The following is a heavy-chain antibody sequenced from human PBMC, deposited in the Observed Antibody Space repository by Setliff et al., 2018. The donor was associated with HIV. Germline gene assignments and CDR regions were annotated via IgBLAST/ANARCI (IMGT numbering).Heavy chain of an antibody. CDR3: VRHRTTGDYYYYMDV. D-gene: IGHD1-7*01. J-gene: IGHJ6*03. CDR1: GYTFTNYW. Sequence: PGESLKISCEASGYTFTNYWIGWVRQMPGKGLEWMGIIYPGDSDIIYSPSFQGQVTISADKSITTAYLQWSSLKASDTAIYYCVRHRTTGDYYYYMDVWGKGTTVTVSS. V-gene: IGHV5-51*01. CDR2: IYPGDSDI.